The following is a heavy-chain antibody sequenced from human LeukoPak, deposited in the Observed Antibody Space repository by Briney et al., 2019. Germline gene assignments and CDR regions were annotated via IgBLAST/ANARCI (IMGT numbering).Heavy chain of an antibody. V-gene: IGHV3-30-3*01. CDR2: ISYDGGNK. CDR1: GFTFSSYA. J-gene: IGHJ4*02. D-gene: IGHD1-26*01. CDR3: ARGGGELEIDY. Sequence: GGSLRLSCAASGFTFSSYAMHWVRQAPAKGLEWVAVISYDGGNKYYADSVKGRFTISRDNSKNTLYLQMNSLRAEDTAVYYCARGGGELEIDYWGQGTLVTVSS.